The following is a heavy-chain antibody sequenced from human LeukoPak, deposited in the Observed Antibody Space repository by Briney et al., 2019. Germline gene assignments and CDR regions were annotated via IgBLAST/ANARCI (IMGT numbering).Heavy chain of an antibody. D-gene: IGHD5-18*01. CDR3: ARDIATIQHQD. CDR1: RYTFTSYA. CDR2: MNPNSGNT. V-gene: IGHV1-8*01. Sequence: GASAKVSCKDSRYTFTSYAINWVRQATGQGLEWMGWMNPNSGNTGYAPNFQGRVTMTRNTPISTAYMELGSLRSEDTAVYYCARDIATIQHQDWGQGTLVTVSS. J-gene: IGHJ4*02.